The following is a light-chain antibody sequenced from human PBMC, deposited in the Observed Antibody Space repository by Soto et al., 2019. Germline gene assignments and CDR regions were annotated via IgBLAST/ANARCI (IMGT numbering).Light chain of an antibody. CDR3: QQYGSSPLVT. J-gene: IGKJ5*01. CDR2: GAS. Sequence: EIVLTQSPGTLSLSPGERATLSCRASQSVSSNYLAWYQKKPGQAPRLLIYGASSRATGIPDMFSGSGSGTDFTLIISRLEPEDFAVYYCQQYGSSPLVTFGQVTRLEIK. CDR1: QSVSSNY. V-gene: IGKV3-20*01.